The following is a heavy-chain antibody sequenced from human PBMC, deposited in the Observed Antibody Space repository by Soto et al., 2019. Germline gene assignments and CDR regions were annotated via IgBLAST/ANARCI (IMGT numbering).Heavy chain of an antibody. J-gene: IGHJ4*02. D-gene: IGHD3-22*01. CDR3: ARELSRYDSSPLD. V-gene: IGHV1-46*01. CDR1: YTFTSYY. Sequence: YTFTSYYMHWVRQAPGQGLEWMGIINPSGGSTSYAQKFQGRVTMTRDTSTSTVYMEMSSLRSEDTAVYYCARELSRYDSSPLDWGQGTLVTVSS. CDR2: INPSGGST.